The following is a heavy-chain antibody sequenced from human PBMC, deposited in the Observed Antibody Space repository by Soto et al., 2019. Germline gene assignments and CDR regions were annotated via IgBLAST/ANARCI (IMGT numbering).Heavy chain of an antibody. CDR1: GGSISSYY. J-gene: IGHJ6*02. D-gene: IGHD3-10*01. CDR3: ARGVTEWFGEFLYGMDV. Sequence: SETLSLTCTVSGGSISSYYWSWIRQPPGKGLEWIGHIYYSGSTNYNPSLKSRVTISVDTSKNQFSLKLSSVTAADTAVYYCARGVTEWFGEFLYGMDVWGQGTTVTVSS. V-gene: IGHV4-59*01. CDR2: IYYSGST.